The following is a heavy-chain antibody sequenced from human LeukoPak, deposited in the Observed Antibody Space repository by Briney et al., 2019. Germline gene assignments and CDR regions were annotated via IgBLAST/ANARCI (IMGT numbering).Heavy chain of an antibody. J-gene: IGHJ3*02. CDR3: ARADDGFGENI. CDR2: IYYSGST. Sequence: PSETLSLTCTVSGGSISNYYWSWIRQPPGKGLEWIGYIYYSGSTNYNPSLKSRVTISVDTSKNQFSLKLSSVTAADTAVYYCARADDGFGENIWGQGTMVTVSS. CDR1: GGSISNYY. V-gene: IGHV4-59*01. D-gene: IGHD3-10*01.